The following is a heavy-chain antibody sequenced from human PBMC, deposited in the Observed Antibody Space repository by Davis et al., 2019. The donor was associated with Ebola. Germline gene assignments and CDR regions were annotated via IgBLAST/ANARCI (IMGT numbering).Heavy chain of an antibody. CDR2: ISWNSGSI. J-gene: IGHJ4*02. CDR3: GVAGWELLLYFDY. V-gene: IGHV3-9*01. Sequence: SLKISCAASGFTFDDYSMHWVRQAPGKGLEWVSGISWNSGSIGYADSVKGRFTISRDNAKNSLYLQMNSLRAEDTAVYYCGVAGWELLLYFDYWGQGTLVTVSS. D-gene: IGHD1-26*01. CDR1: GFTFDDYS.